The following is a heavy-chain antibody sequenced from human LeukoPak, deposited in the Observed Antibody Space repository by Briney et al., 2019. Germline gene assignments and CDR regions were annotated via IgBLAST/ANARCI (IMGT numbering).Heavy chain of an antibody. CDR2: ISYDGSNK. CDR1: GLTFSSYA. J-gene: IGHJ4*02. Sequence: GGSLRLSCAASGLTFSSYAMHWVRQAPGKGLEWLAVISYDGSNKYYADSVKGRFTISRDNSKNTLYLQMNSLRAEDTAVYYCARSPRLYYFDYWGQGTLVTVSS. D-gene: IGHD3-22*01. V-gene: IGHV3-30-3*01. CDR3: ARSPRLYYFDY.